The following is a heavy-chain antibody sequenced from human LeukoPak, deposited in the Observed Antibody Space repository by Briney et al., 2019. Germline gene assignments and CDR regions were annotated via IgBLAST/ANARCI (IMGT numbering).Heavy chain of an antibody. CDR2: IYYSGST. CDR3: ARVQAYGGKGYFDY. J-gene: IGHJ4*02. D-gene: IGHD4-23*01. CDR1: GGSISSYY. V-gene: IGHV4-59*01. Sequence: PSETLSLTCTVSGGSISSYYWSWIRQPPGKGLEWIGYIYYSGSTNYNPSLRSRVTISVDTSKNQFSLKLSSVTAADTAVYYCARVQAYGGKGYFDYWGQGTLVTVSS.